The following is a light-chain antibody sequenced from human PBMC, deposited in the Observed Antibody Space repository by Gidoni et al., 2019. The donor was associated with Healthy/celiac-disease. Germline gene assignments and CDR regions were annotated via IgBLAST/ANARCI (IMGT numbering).Light chain of an antibody. CDR1: ALPKQS. J-gene: IGLJ2*01. CDR3: QSADSSGTYVV. V-gene: IGLV3-25*03. CDR2: KDS. Sequence: SYELTQPPPVSVSPGQTARITCSGDALPKQSAYWYQQKPGQAPMLVIYKDSERPSGIPERFSGSSSGTTVTLTISGVQAEDEADYYCQSADSSGTYVVFGGGTKLTVL.